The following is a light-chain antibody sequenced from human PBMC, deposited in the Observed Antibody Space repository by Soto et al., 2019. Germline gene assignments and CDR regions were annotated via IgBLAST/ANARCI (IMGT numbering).Light chain of an antibody. CDR1: QDISNY. CDR3: QQYDNLPLFT. Sequence: DIQMTQSPSSLSASVGDRVTITCQASQDISNYLNWYQQKPGKAPKLLIYDASNLETGVPSRFSGSGSGTDFPFTISGLQPEDLATYYCQQYDNLPLFTFGPGTKVAIK. CDR2: DAS. J-gene: IGKJ3*01. V-gene: IGKV1-33*01.